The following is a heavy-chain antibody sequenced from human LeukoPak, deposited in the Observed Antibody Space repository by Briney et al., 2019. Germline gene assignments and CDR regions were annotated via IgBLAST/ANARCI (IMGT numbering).Heavy chain of an antibody. J-gene: IGHJ5*02. CDR3: ARRWIQLWLLMEP. Sequence: SETLSLTCAVYGGSFSGYYWSWIRQPPGKGLEWIGEINHSGSTNYKPSLKSRVTISVDTSKNQFSLKLSSVTAADTAVYYCARRWIQLWLLMEPWGQGTLVTVSS. CDR2: INHSGST. V-gene: IGHV4-34*01. CDR1: GGSFSGYY. D-gene: IGHD5-18*01.